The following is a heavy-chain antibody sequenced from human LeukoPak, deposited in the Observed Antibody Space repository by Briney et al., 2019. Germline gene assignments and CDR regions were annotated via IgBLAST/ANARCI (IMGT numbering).Heavy chain of an antibody. J-gene: IGHJ4*01. CDR3: ARKLGGYSYGYSYYFDD. V-gene: IGHV5-51*01. CDR1: GYSLTSYW. CDR2: TYPCDSDT. D-gene: IGHD5-18*01. Sequence: GESLHLPCKGSGYSLTSYWLGGARQMPGKGMEWMGITYPCDSDTRTSPSFQGQVTLSPHKYNSTPYLQWPSLRATATAMHYWARKLGGYSYGYSYYFDDWGQGTLVTGSS.